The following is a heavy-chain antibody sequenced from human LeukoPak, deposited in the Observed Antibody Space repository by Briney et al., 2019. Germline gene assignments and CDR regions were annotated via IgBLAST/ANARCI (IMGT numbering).Heavy chain of an antibody. CDR3: ATETIGRHYDY. CDR2: IGPTGTDR. CDR1: GFTLSSCG. J-gene: IGHJ4*02. D-gene: IGHD1-14*01. Sequence: GGSLRLSCAASGFTLSSCGFNSVRQAPGKGLEWVSSIGPTGTDRYYADSVRGRFTISRDNAKNSMYLQMDSLTDEDTAVYYCATETIGRHYDYWCQGTLLTVSS. V-gene: IGHV3-21*01.